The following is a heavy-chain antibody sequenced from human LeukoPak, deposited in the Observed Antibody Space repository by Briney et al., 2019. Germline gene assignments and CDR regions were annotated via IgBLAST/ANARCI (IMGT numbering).Heavy chain of an antibody. CDR1: GGSISATNW. D-gene: IGHD3-10*01. J-gene: IGHJ4*02. CDR2: VHLNGRT. CDR3: ARGREWHYFGSGSFDY. V-gene: IGHV4-4*02. Sequence: KASGTLSLTCDVSGGSISATNWWTWIRQPPGGGLEWIGEVHLNGRTHYSPSLESRVTMSADMSENHISLQLTSVTAADTAVYYCARGREWHYFGSGSFDYWGQGALVTVSS.